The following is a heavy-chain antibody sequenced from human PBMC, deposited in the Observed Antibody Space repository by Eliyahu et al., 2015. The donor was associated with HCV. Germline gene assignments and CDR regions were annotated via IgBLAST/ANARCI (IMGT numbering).Heavy chain of an antibody. Sequence: EVQLLESGGDFVQPGGSLRLXCXASGLPFTNSAMSWVRQAPGKGLQWVSGISDGGDSTYYADSVKGRFTISRDNPKNTVYLQMNSLRAEDTAVYYCAKAGLTNYYFDSWGQGILVTVSS. J-gene: IGHJ4*02. CDR1: GLPFTNSA. CDR2: ISDGGDST. CDR3: AKAGLTNYYFDS. V-gene: IGHV3-23*01. D-gene: IGHD2-2*01.